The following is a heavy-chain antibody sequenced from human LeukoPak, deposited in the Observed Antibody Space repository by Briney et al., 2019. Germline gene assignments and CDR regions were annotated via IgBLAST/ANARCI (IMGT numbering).Heavy chain of an antibody. V-gene: IGHV4-61*02. CDR3: ASGPTVGSGSSSNYFQY. CDR1: GGFISSGSYY. Sequence: SQTLSLTCTVSGGFISSGSYYWSWIRQPAGKGLEWIGRIYISGTTNYNPSLRSRVTISLDTSRNQFSLKLRSVTAADTAVYYCASGPTVGSGSSSNYFQYWGQGTLVTVSS. CDR2: IYISGTT. D-gene: IGHD1-26*01. J-gene: IGHJ1*01.